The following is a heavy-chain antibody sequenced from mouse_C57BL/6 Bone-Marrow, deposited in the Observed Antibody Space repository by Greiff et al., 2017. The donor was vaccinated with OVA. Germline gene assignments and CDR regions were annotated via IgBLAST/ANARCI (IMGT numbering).Heavy chain of an antibody. J-gene: IGHJ1*03. CDR3: ARDDYDYWYFDV. Sequence: EVHLVESGGGLVKPGGSLKLSCAASGFTFSDYGMHWVRQAPEKGLEWVAYISRGSSTIYYADTVKGRFTISRDNAKNTLFLQMTSLRSEDTAMYYGARDDYDYWYFDVWGTGTTVTVSS. CDR2: ISRGSSTI. D-gene: IGHD2-4*01. V-gene: IGHV5-17*01. CDR1: GFTFSDYG.